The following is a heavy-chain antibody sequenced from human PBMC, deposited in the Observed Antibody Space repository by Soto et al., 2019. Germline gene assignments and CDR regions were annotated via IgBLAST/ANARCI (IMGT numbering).Heavy chain of an antibody. Sequence: GGSLRLSCAASGFTFSSYAMHWVRQAPGKGLEWVAVISYDGSNKYYADSVKGRFTIYRDNSKNTLYLQMNSLRAEDTAVYYCARDRSSSSAYYYGMDVWGQGTTVTVSS. CDR3: ARDRSSSSAYYYGMDV. CDR1: GFTFSSYA. V-gene: IGHV3-30-3*01. J-gene: IGHJ6*02. CDR2: ISYDGSNK. D-gene: IGHD6-6*01.